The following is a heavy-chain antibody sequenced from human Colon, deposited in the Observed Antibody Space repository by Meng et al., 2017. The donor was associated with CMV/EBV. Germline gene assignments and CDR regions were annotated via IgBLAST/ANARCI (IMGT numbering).Heavy chain of an antibody. J-gene: IGHJ4*02. CDR3: ARGAGGFDY. D-gene: IGHD3-10*01. V-gene: IGHV3-74*01. CDR2: ILNDGSGT. CDR1: GFTFRNYW. Sequence: GASLKISCVASGFTFRNYWMHWVRQRPGKGLVWVSHILNDGSGTGYADSVKGRFTISRDNAKNTLYLQMDSLRVEDTAVYYCARGAGGFDYWGQGTRVTVSS.